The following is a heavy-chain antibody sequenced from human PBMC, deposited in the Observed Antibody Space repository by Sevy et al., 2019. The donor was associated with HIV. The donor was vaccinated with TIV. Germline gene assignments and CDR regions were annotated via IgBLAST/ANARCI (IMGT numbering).Heavy chain of an antibody. CDR2: IYSGGST. CDR3: ATYYDILTGYSSYYYYGMDV. J-gene: IGHJ6*02. CDR1: GFTVSSNY. Sequence: GGSLRLSCAASGFTVSSNYMSWVRQAPGKGLEWVSVIYSGGSTYYADSVKGRFTISRDNSKNTRYLQMNSLRAEDTAVYYCATYYDILTGYSSYYYYGMDVWGQGTTVTVSS. D-gene: IGHD3-9*01. V-gene: IGHV3-53*01.